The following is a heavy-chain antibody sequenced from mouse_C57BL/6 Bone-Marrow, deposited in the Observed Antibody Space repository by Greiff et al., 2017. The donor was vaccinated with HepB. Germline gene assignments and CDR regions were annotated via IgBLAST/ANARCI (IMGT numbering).Heavy chain of an antibody. CDR3: ASYYYGSSPYWYFDV. V-gene: IGHV1-26*01. CDR2: INPNNGGT. J-gene: IGHJ1*03. CDR1: GYTFTDYY. Sequence: EVQLQQSGPELVKPGASVKISCKASGYTFTDYYMNWVKQSHGKSLEWIGDINPNNGGTSYNQKLKGKATLTVDKSSSTAYMELRSLTSEDSAVYYCASYYYGSSPYWYFDVWGTGTTVTVSS. D-gene: IGHD1-1*01.